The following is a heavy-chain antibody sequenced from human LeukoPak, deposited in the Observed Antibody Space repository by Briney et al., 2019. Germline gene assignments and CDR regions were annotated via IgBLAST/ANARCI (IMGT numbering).Heavy chain of an antibody. V-gene: IGHV4-39*07. CDR2: ISYSGTT. J-gene: IGHJ4*02. CDR1: GGSISSTSYY. Sequence: SETLSLTCTVSGGSISSTSYYWGWIRQPPVKGLEWIGSISYSGTTYYNPSLKSRVTISVDTSKNQFSLKLSSVTAADTAVYYCARVSDTSMSGDYFDYWGQGTLVTVSS. CDR3: ARVSDTSMSGDYFDY. D-gene: IGHD5-18*01.